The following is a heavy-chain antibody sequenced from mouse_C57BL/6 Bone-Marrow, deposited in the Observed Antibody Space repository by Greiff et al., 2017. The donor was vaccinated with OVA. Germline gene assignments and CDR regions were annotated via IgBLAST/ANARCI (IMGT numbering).Heavy chain of an antibody. CDR3: ARGPYYIDY. J-gene: IGHJ2*01. CDR2: ISYDGSN. V-gene: IGHV3-6*01. Sequence: ESGPGLVKPSQSLSLTCSVTGYSITSGYYWNWIRQFPGNKLEWMGYISYDGSNNYNPSLKNRISITRDTSKNQFFLKLNSVTTEDTATYYCARGPYYIDYWGQGTTLTVSS. CDR1: GYSITSGYY.